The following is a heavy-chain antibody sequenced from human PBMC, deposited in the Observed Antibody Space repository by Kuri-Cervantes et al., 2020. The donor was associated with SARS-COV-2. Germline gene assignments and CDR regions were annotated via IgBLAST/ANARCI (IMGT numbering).Heavy chain of an antibody. CDR1: GGSFSGYY. V-gene: IGHV4-34*01. CDR2: INHSGST. CDR3: ARDYYDFWSGYYVPYYYYYYGMDV. J-gene: IGHJ6*02. Sequence: SQTLSLTCAVYGGSFSGYYWSWIRQPPGKGLEWIGEINHSGSTNYNPSLKSRVTISVDTSKNQFSLKLSSVTAADTAVYYCARDYYDFWSGYYVPYYYYYYGMDVWGQGTTVTVSS. D-gene: IGHD3-3*01.